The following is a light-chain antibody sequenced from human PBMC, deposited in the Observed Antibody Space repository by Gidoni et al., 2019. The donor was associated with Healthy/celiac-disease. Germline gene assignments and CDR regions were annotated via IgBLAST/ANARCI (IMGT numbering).Light chain of an antibody. V-gene: IGKV3-15*01. CDR3: QQYNNWLGA. J-gene: IGKJ1*01. Sequence: EIVMTQSPATLSVSPGERATLSCRASQSVSSNLAWYQQKPGQAPRLLIYGASTRATGIPARFSGSGSGTEFTLTISILQSEDFAVYYCQQYNNWLGAFXXXTKVEIK. CDR1: QSVSSN. CDR2: GAS.